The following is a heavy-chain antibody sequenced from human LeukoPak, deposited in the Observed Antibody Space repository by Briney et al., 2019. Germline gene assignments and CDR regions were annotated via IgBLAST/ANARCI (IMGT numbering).Heavy chain of an antibody. J-gene: IGHJ4*02. Sequence: PGGSLRLSCAASGFTFSSYEMNWVRQAPGKGLEWVSAISGSGGSTYYADSVKGRFTISRDNSKNTLYLQMNSLRAEDTAVYYCAKASSLLVHMGPTIDYWGQGTLVTVSS. V-gene: IGHV3-23*01. CDR3: AKASSLLVHMGPTIDY. D-gene: IGHD6-13*01. CDR2: ISGSGGST. CDR1: GFTFSSYE.